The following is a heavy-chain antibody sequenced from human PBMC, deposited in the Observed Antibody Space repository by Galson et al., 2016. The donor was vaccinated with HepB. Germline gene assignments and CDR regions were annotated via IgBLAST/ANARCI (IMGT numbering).Heavy chain of an antibody. CDR3: ARDPHGIFGVAEYYFYGMDL. D-gene: IGHD3-3*01. J-gene: IGHJ6*04. CDR1: EFSFSSYW. CDR2: IYPGDSDT. Sequence: QSGAEVKKPGESLKISCKAFEFSFSSYWIGWVRQMPGKGLECMGIIYPGDSDTRYSPAFQGQVTISADQSTSTAYLQWSSLEASDTAMYYCARDPHGIFGVAEYYFYGMDLWGKGTTVTVSS. V-gene: IGHV5-51*01.